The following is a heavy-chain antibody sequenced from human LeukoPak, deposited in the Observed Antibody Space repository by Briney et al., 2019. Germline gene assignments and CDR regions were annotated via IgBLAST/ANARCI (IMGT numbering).Heavy chain of an antibody. V-gene: IGHV3-7*03. CDR1: GFTFSGFW. CDR3: ARSSYSSSSSV. J-gene: IGHJ3*01. CDR2: INSDGSEG. D-gene: IGHD6-6*01. Sequence: GGSLRLSCAVSGFTFSGFWMSWSHQAPGKGLEWVASINSDGSEGYYADVVKGRFTIPRDNAKNSLYLQINSLRAEDTAVYYCARSSYSSSSSVWGQGTMVTVSS.